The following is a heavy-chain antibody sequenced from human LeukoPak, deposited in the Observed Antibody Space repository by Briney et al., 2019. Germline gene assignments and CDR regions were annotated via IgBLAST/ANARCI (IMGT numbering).Heavy chain of an antibody. CDR3: ASSYSSSWGGGFDY. V-gene: IGHV3-30*04. CDR1: GFTLSSYA. CDR2: ISYDGSNK. J-gene: IGHJ4*02. Sequence: PGRSLRLSCAASGFTLSSYAMHWVSQAHGKGREWVAFISYDGSNKYYADSVKGRFTISRDNSKNTLYLQMNSLRGEDTAVYYCASSYSSSWGGGFDYWGQGTLVTVSS. D-gene: IGHD6-13*01.